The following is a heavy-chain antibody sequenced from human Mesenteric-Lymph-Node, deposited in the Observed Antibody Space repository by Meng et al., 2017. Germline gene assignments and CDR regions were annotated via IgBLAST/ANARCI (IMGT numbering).Heavy chain of an antibody. Sequence: VALLWTGPGLVKPSGPLSLTCPSSGGSISSSNWWSWVRQPPGKGLEWIGEIYHSGSTNYNPSLKSRVTISVDKSKNQFSLKLSSVTAADTAVYYCARDPPRSTAMITGDYWGQGTLVTVSS. CDR1: GGSISSSNW. V-gene: IGHV4-4*02. D-gene: IGHD5-18*01. CDR2: IYHSGST. CDR3: ARDPPRSTAMITGDY. J-gene: IGHJ4*02.